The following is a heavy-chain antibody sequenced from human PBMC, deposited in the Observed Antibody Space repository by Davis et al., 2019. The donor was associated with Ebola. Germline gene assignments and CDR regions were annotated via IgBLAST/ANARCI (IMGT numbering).Heavy chain of an antibody. V-gene: IGHV3-9*03. Sequence: LSLTCTVSGGSISSHYWSWIRQPPGKGLEWVSGISWNSGRIGYADSVKGRFTISRDNAKNSLYLQMNSLRAEDMALYYCAKGYSSSTGGAFEIWGQGTMVTVSS. D-gene: IGHD6-6*01. CDR3: AKGYSSSTGGAFEI. CDR2: ISWNSGRI. J-gene: IGHJ3*02. CDR1: GGSISSHY.